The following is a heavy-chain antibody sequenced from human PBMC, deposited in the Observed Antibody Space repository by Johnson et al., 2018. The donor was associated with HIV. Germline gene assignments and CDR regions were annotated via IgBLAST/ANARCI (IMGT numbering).Heavy chain of an antibody. D-gene: IGHD4-11*01. J-gene: IGHJ3*02. CDR2: IGTAGDT. CDR3: AKDLSRPTLNAFDI. Sequence: VQLVESGGGLVQPGGSLRLSCAASGFTFSSYDMHWVRQATGKGLEWVSAIGTAGDTYYPDSVKGRFTISRDNSKNTLYLQMNSLRAEDTAIYYCAKDLSRPTLNAFDIWGQGTVFTVSS. V-gene: IGHV3-13*01. CDR1: GFTFSSYD.